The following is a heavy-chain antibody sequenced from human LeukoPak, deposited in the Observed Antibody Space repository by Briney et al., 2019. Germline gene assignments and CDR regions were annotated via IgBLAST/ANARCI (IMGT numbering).Heavy chain of an antibody. J-gene: IGHJ6*02. Sequence: ASVKVSCKAFGYTFSSHAMNWVRQAPGQGLEWMGIINPSGGSTSYAQKFQGRVTMTRDTSTSTVYMELSSLRSEDTAVYYCARVLKGYCSSTSCYRGYGMDVWGQGTTVTVSS. CDR3: ARVLKGYCSSTSCYRGYGMDV. D-gene: IGHD2-2*02. CDR2: INPSGGST. V-gene: IGHV1-46*01. CDR1: GYTFSSHA.